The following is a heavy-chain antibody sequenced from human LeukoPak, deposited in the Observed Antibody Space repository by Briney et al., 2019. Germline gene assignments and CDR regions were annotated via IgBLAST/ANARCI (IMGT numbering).Heavy chain of an antibody. V-gene: IGHV1-8*01. Sequence: ASVKVSCKASGYTFTSYDINWVRQATGQGLEWMGWMNPNSGNTGYAQKFQGRVTMTRNTSISTAYMELSSLRSEDTAVYYCARGRRASTAPPRRYYMDVWGKGTTVTVSS. CDR3: ARGRRASTAPPRRYYMDV. J-gene: IGHJ6*03. CDR2: MNPNSGNT. CDR1: GYTFTSYD. D-gene: IGHD2-2*01.